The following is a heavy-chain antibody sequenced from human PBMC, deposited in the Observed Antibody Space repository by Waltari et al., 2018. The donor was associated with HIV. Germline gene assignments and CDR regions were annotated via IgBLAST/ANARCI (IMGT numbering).Heavy chain of an antibody. Sequence: QVQLQESGPGLVKPSETLSLTCTVSGYSISSGYYWGWIRQPPGKGLEWIGSIYHSGSTYYNPSLKSRVTISVDTSKNQCSLKLSSVTAADTAVYYCARADIVVVVAATGVAFDIWGQGTMVTVSS. J-gene: IGHJ3*02. CDR2: IYHSGST. CDR3: ARADIVVVVAATGVAFDI. V-gene: IGHV4-38-2*02. CDR1: GYSISSGYY. D-gene: IGHD2-15*01.